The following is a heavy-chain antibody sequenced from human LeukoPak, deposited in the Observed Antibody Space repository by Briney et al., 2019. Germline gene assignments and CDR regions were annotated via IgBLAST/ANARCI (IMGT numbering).Heavy chain of an antibody. D-gene: IGHD6-13*01. CDR2: INSDGSTT. CDR3: ARGYFSSWYMNWFDP. J-gene: IGHJ5*02. V-gene: IGHV3-74*01. CDR1: GFTFSSYW. Sequence: GGSLRLSCAASGFTFSSYWMHWVRQAPGKGLVWVSRINSDGSTTTYADSVKGRFTISRDNAKNTLYLQMNSLRAEDTAVYYCARGYFSSWYMNWFDPWGQGTLVTVSS.